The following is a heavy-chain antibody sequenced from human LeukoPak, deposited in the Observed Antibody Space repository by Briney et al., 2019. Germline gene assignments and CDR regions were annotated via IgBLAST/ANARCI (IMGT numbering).Heavy chain of an antibody. D-gene: IGHD6-19*01. Sequence: GGSLRLSCAASGFTFSSNAMSWVRQAPGKGLEWVSVISGSGGSTYYADSVKGRFTISRDNSKNTLYLQMNSLRAEDTAVYYCAKTKAVRFRIEVAGALVYWGQGTLVTVSS. CDR2: ISGSGGST. V-gene: IGHV3-23*01. J-gene: IGHJ4*02. CDR3: AKTKAVRFRIEVAGALVY. CDR1: GFTFSSNA.